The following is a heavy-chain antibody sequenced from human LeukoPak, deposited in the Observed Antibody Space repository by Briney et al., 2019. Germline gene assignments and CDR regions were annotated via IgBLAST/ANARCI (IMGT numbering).Heavy chain of an antibody. J-gene: IGHJ4*02. CDR1: GFTFSSYA. V-gene: IGHV3-30*04. Sequence: GGSLRLSCAASGFTFSSYAMHWVRQAPGKGLEWVAVISYDGSNKYYADSVKGRFTISRDNSKNTLYLQMNSLRAEDTAVYYCARDRYSGSHPTDCYFDYWGQGTLVTVSS. D-gene: IGHD1-26*01. CDR3: ARDRYSGSHPTDCYFDY. CDR2: ISYDGSNK.